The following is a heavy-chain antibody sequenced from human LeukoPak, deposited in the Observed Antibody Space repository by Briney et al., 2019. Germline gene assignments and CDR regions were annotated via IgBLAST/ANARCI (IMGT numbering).Heavy chain of an antibody. CDR2: IKQDESEK. CDR3: ASSIAAAGTGFDY. V-gene: IGHV3-7*01. CDR1: GFTFSSYW. Sequence: PGGSLRLSCAASGFTFSSYWMSWVRQAPGKGLEWVANIKQDESEKYYVDSVKGRFTISRDNAKNSLYLQMNSLRAEDTAVYYCASSIAAAGTGFDYWGQGTLVTVSS. J-gene: IGHJ4*02. D-gene: IGHD6-13*01.